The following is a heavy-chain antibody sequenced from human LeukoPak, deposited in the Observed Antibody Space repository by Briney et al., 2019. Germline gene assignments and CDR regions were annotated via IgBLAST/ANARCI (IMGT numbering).Heavy chain of an antibody. D-gene: IGHD1-26*01. CDR1: GGSISSYY. CDR2: IYYSGGT. Sequence: KPSETLSLTCTVSGGSISSYYWRWIRQPPGMGLEWIGCIYYSGGTNYNPSLKSRVTISVDTSKDQFSLRLTSVTAADTAVYYCARSFLGDWYFDLWGRGTLVTVSS. CDR3: ARSFLGDWYFDL. V-gene: IGHV4-59*01. J-gene: IGHJ2*01.